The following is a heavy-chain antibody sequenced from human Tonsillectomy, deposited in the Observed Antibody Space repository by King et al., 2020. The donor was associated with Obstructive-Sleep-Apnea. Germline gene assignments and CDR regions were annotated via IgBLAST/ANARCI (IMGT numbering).Heavy chain of an antibody. CDR1: GFTFSSYT. J-gene: IGHJ4*02. CDR2: ISGTGVYT. Sequence: VQLQESGGGLIQPGGSLRLSCAASGFTFSSYTMSWVRQAPGKGLEWVSGISGTGVYTYYADSVKGRFTVSRDNSKNTLYLQMNRLRAEDTAIYYCAKDQLWEKDYWGQGTLVTVSS. CDR3: AKDQLWEKDY. V-gene: IGHV3-23*01. D-gene: IGHD5-18*01.